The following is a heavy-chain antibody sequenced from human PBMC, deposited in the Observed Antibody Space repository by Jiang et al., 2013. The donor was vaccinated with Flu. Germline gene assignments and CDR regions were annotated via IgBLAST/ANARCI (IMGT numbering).Heavy chain of an antibody. Sequence: QTLSLTCAISGDSVSSNSAAWNWIRQSPSRGLEWLGRTYYRSKWYNDCAVSVKSRITINPDTSKNQFSLQLTSVTPEDTAVYYCARVALGWSSGWYGFDYWGQGTLVTVSP. V-gene: IGHV6-1*01. CDR2: TYYRSKWYN. J-gene: IGHJ4*02. CDR3: ARVALGWSSGWYGFDY. D-gene: IGHD6-19*01. CDR1: GDSVSSNSAA.